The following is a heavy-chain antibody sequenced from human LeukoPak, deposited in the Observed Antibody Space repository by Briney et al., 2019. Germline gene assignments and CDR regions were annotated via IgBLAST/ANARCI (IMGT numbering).Heavy chain of an antibody. D-gene: IGHD3-10*01. Sequence: ASVKVSCKASGYTFTGYYMHWVRQAPGQGLEWMGWINPNSGGTNYAQKFQGRVTMTRDTSISTAYMELSRPRSDDTAVYYCARGFYYGSGSYVDYWGQGTLVTVSS. CDR3: ARGFYYGSGSYVDY. CDR2: INPNSGGT. CDR1: GYTFTGYY. V-gene: IGHV1-2*02. J-gene: IGHJ4*02.